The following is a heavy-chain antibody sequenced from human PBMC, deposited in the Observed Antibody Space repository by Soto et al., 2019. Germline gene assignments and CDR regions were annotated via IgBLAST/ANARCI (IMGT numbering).Heavy chain of an antibody. CDR1: GGSISSGGYY. CDR3: ARIATTTLGGPIDY. D-gene: IGHD4-4*01. Sequence: SETLSLTCTVSGGSISSGGYYWSWIRQHPGKGLEWIGYIYYIGSTYYNPSPKSRVTISVDTSKNQFSLKLSSVTAADTAVYYCARIATTTLGGPIDYWGRGTLVTVSS. J-gene: IGHJ4*02. V-gene: IGHV4-31*03. CDR2: IYYIGST.